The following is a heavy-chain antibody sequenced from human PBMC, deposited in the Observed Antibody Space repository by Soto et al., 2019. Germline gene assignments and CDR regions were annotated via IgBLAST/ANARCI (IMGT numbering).Heavy chain of an antibody. D-gene: IGHD1-20*01. J-gene: IGHJ3*02. CDR3: ARGPNGNDAKHAFDI. Sequence: QVQLVQSGAEVKKPGSSVKVSCKASGGTFSSYTISWVRQAPGQGLEWMGRIIPILGIANYAQKFQGRVTSTADKSTSTAYMELSSLRSEDTAVYYCARGPNGNDAKHAFDIWGQGTMVTVSS. V-gene: IGHV1-69*02. CDR1: GGTFSSYT. CDR2: IIPILGIA.